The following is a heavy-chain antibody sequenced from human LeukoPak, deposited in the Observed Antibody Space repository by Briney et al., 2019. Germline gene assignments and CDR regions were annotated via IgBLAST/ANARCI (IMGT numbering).Heavy chain of an antibody. CDR2: IYYSGST. V-gene: IGHV4-61*01. CDR3: ARVSEYYYYGMDV. CDR1: GGSVSSGSYY. Sequence: SETLSLTCTVSGGSVSSGSYYWSWIRQPPGKGLEWIGYIYYSGSTNYNPSLKSRVTISVDTSKNQFSLKLSSVTAADTAVYYCARVSEYYYYGMDVWGQGTTVTVSS. J-gene: IGHJ6*02.